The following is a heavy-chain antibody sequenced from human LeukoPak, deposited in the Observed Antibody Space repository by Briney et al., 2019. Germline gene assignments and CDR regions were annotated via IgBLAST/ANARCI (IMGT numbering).Heavy chain of an antibody. CDR1: GFTFSSSW. J-gene: IGHJ4*02. Sequence: GGSLRLSCAASGFTFSSSWMHWVCQAPEKGLEWVANIKQDGSEKYYVDSVKGRFTISRDNAKNSLYLQMNSLRAEDTAVYYCARSYSGSYMGGKYFDYWGQGTLVTVSS. CDR2: IKQDGSEK. D-gene: IGHD1-26*01. CDR3: ARSYSGSYMGGKYFDY. V-gene: IGHV3-7*01.